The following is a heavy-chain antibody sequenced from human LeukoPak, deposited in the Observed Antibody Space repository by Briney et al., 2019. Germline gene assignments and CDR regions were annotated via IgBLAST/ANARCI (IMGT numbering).Heavy chain of an antibody. CDR3: AREDGSSYYFDY. Sequence: GGSLRLSCAASGFTFSSYAMSWVRQAPGKGLEWVSAISGSGGSTYYADSVKGRFTISRDNSRNTLYLQMNSLRVDDTAVYYCAREDGSSYYFDYWGQGTLVTVSS. D-gene: IGHD1-26*01. CDR2: ISGSGGST. V-gene: IGHV3-23*01. CDR1: GFTFSSYA. J-gene: IGHJ4*02.